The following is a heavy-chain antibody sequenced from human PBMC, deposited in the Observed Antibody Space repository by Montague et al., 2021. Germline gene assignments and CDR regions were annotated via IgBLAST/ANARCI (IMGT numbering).Heavy chain of an antibody. D-gene: IGHD1-1*01. CDR2: ISYSERT. CDR3: AGDSTTDGFDI. V-gene: IGHV4-59*13. J-gene: IGHJ3*02. CDR1: GGSISNYF. Sequence: SETLSLTCTVSGGSISNYFWTWIRQPPGQGLEWIGFISYSERTNFNPSLKSRVTISLDTSKNQFSLNLSSVTAADTAVYYCAGDSTTDGFDIWGQGTMVIDSA.